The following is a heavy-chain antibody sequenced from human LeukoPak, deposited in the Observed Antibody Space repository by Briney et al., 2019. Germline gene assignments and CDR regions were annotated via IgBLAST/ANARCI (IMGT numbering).Heavy chain of an antibody. V-gene: IGHV3-30*04. Sequence: GGSLRLSCAASGFTFSSYAMHWARQAPGKGLEWEAVISYDGSNKYYADSVKGRFTISRDNSKNTLYLQMNSLRAEDTAVYYCARDGRVVVTATFGYWGQGTLVTVSS. CDR1: GFTFSSYA. J-gene: IGHJ4*02. CDR2: ISYDGSNK. D-gene: IGHD2-21*02. CDR3: ARDGRVVVTATFGY.